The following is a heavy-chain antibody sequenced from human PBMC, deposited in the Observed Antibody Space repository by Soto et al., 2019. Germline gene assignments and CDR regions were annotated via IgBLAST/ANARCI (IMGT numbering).Heavy chain of an antibody. V-gene: IGHV1-18*04. CDR2: ISAYNGNT. CDR3: AGDTIAYCGGDCSQGAFDI. CDR1: GYTFTSYG. Sequence: QVQLVQSGAEVKKPGASVKVSCKASGYTFTSYGISWVRQAPGQGLEWMGWISAYNGNTNYAQKLQGRVTMTTDTSTSTAYMELRSLRSDDTAVYYCAGDTIAYCGGDCSQGAFDIWGQGTMVTVSS. D-gene: IGHD2-21*02. J-gene: IGHJ3*02.